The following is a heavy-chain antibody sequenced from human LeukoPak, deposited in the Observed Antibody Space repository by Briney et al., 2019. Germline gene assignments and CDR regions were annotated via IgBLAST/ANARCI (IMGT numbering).Heavy chain of an antibody. Sequence: PGGSLRLSCAASGFTFCTYWLHWVRQAPGKGLVWVSHINPDGSRTTYADSVEGRFTISRDNTKNTLYLQMNSLRVEDTAVYYCAYQLLPNWGQGTPVTVSS. D-gene: IGHD2-2*01. CDR2: INPDGSRT. CDR1: GFTFCTYW. CDR3: AYQLLPN. V-gene: IGHV3-74*01. J-gene: IGHJ4*02.